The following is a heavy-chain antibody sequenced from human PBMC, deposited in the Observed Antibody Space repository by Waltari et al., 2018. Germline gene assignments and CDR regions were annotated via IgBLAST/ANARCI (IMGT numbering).Heavy chain of an antibody. D-gene: IGHD3-3*01. CDR1: GFTLSSYA. CDR3: AKQRILWSGPAPFDY. J-gene: IGHJ4*02. Sequence: EVQLLESGGGLVQPGGSLRLSCGASGFTLSSYAMSWVRQAPGKGLEWVSAISGSGVSTYYADSVKGRFTISRDNSKNTLYLQMNSLRAEDTAVYYCAKQRILWSGPAPFDYWGQGTLVTVSS. V-gene: IGHV3-23*01. CDR2: ISGSGVST.